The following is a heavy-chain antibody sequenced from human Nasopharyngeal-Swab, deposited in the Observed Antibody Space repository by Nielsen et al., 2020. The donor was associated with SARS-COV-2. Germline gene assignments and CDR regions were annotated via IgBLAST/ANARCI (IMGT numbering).Heavy chain of an antibody. J-gene: IGHJ6*02. Sequence: LRLSCAVSGGSISNGGYSWSWIRQPPGKGLEWIGYIYHSGSTYYNPSLKSRVTISVDRSKNQFSLKLSSVTAADTAVYYCASVRGYYYGMDVWGQGTTVTVSS. D-gene: IGHD3-10*01. CDR1: GGSISNGGYS. CDR2: IYHSGST. CDR3: ASVRGYYYGMDV. V-gene: IGHV4-30-2*01.